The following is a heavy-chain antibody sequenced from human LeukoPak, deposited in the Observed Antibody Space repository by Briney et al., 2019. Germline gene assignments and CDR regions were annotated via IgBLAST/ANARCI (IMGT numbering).Heavy chain of an antibody. J-gene: IGHJ6*03. CDR3: ARPSREAARGGYYYYYMDV. CDR1: GYSFTSHW. D-gene: IGHD6-6*01. V-gene: IGHV5-51*01. CDR2: IYPGDSDT. Sequence: GESLKISCKGSGYSFTSHWIGWVRQMPGKGLEWMGIIYPGDSDTRYSPSFQGQVTISADKSISTAYLQWSSLKASDTAMYYCARPSREAARGGYYYYYMDVWGKGTTVTVSS.